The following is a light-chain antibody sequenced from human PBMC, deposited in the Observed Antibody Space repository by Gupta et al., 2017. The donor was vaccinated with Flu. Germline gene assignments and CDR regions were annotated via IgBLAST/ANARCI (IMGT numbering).Light chain of an antibody. CDR3: QQYHIWPPIT. CDR2: GAS. CDR1: QSVSSN. V-gene: IGKV3-15*01. J-gene: IGKJ5*01. Sequence: DIVMTQSPATLSVSPGERATLSCRASQSVSSNLAWYQLKPGQAPRLLIYGASTRATGIPARFSGSGSGTEFTLTISSRQSEDFTLYYCQQYHIWPPITFGQGTLLEIK.